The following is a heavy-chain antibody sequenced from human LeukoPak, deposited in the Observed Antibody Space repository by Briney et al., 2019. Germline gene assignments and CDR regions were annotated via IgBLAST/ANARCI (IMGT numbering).Heavy chain of an antibody. CDR3: ARNLYCSSTSCYGFDY. Sequence: GASVKVSCKASGYTFTGYYMHWVRQAPGQGLEWMGWINPNSGGTNYAQKFQGRVTMTRDTSISTAYMELSRLRSDDTAVYYCARNLYCSSTSCYGFDYWGQGTLATVSS. J-gene: IGHJ4*02. CDR2: INPNSGGT. CDR1: GYTFTGYY. V-gene: IGHV1-2*02. D-gene: IGHD2-2*01.